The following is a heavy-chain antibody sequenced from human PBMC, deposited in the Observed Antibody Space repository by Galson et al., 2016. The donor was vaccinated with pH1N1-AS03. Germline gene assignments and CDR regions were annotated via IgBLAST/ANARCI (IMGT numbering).Heavy chain of an antibody. Sequence: SLRLSCAASGFTFSSYAMSWVRQAPGKGLDWVSSISGSGGDTYYADPVKGRFTISRDNSKNTLYLQMNSLRPEDTAVYFCARSQSFYVDYFDNWGQGTLVTVSS. CDR2: ISGSGGDT. V-gene: IGHV3-23*01. J-gene: IGHJ4*02. CDR1: GFTFSSYA. CDR3: ARSQSFYVDYFDN. D-gene: IGHD3-10*02.